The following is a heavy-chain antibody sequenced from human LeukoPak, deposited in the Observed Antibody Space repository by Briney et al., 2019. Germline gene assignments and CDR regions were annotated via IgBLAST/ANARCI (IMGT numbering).Heavy chain of an antibody. J-gene: IGHJ4*02. CDR1: GGSIGSDY. CDR2: IYYTGGT. D-gene: IGHD6-19*01. CDR3: AKYGNSGWVIDN. V-gene: IGHV4-59*08. Sequence: SETLSLTCTVSGGSIGSDYWTWIRQPPGKGLEYIGYIYYTGGTNYNPSLKSQVTISVDTSKNQFSLKLSSVTAADTAVYFCAKYGNSGWVIDNWGQGTLVTVSS.